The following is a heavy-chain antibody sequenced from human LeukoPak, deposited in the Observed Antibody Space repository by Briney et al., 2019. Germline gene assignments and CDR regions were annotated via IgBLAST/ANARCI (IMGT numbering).Heavy chain of an antibody. CDR2: IIPIFGTA. CDR1: GYTFTGYY. Sequence: GASVKVSCKASGYTFTGYYMHWVRQAPGQGLEWMGGIIPIFGTANYAQKFQGRVTITADESTSTAYMELSSLRSEDTAVYYCARGGVATIRSGWAGYYYYYYMDVWGKGTTVTISS. J-gene: IGHJ6*03. CDR3: ARGGVATIRSGWAGYYYYYYMDV. V-gene: IGHV1-69*13. D-gene: IGHD5-12*01.